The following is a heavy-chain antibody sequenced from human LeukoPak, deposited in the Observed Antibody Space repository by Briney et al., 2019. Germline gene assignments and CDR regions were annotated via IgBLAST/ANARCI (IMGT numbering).Heavy chain of an antibody. V-gene: IGHV1-3*01. CDR1: GYTFTSYA. CDR2: INAGNGNT. CDR3: ARWALTGYYRALEY. D-gene: IGHD3-9*01. Sequence: ASVKVSCKASGYTFTSYAMHWVRQASGQRLEWMGWINAGNGNTKYSQKFQGRVTITRDTSASTAYMELSSLRSEDTAVYYCARWALTGYYRALEYWGQGTLVTVSS. J-gene: IGHJ4*02.